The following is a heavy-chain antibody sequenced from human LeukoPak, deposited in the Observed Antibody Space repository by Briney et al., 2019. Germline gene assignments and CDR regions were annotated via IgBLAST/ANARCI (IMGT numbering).Heavy chain of an antibody. D-gene: IGHD6-19*01. Sequence: PSETLSLTCTVSGGSISSYYWSWIRQPPGKGLEWIGYIYYSGSTNYNPSPKSRVTISVDTSKNQFSLKLSSVTAADTAVYYCARCGSGPRHYYYYYMDVWGKGTTVTVSS. CDR3: ARCGSGPRHYYYYYMDV. CDR2: IYYSGST. V-gene: IGHV4-59*01. J-gene: IGHJ6*03. CDR1: GGSISSYY.